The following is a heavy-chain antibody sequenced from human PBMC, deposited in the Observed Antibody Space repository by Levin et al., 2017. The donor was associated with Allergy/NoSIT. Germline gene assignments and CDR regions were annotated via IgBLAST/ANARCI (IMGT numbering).Heavy chain of an antibody. J-gene: IGHJ4*02. CDR2: INPNSGGT. V-gene: IGHV1-2*06. CDR3: ARGRGDLPGYFDY. CDR1: GYTFTGYY. D-gene: IGHD3-10*01. Sequence: GESLKISCKASGYTFTGYYMHWVRQAPGQGLEWMGRINPNSGGTNYAQKFQGRVTMTRDTSISTAYMDLSRLRTDDTAVYYCARGRGDLPGYFDYWGQGTLVTVSS.